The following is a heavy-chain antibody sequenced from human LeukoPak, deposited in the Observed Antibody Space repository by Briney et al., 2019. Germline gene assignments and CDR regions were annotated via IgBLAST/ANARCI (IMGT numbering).Heavy chain of an antibody. CDR3: AKAPSIGDNWFDP. CDR1: GFTFSSYA. D-gene: IGHD2-21*01. Sequence: PGGSLRLFCAASGFTFSSYAMHWVRQAPGKGPEWVAFIRYDGSNKYYADSVKGRFTISRDNSKNTLYLQMNSLRAEDTAVYYCAKAPSIGDNWFDPWGQGTLVTVSS. J-gene: IGHJ5*02. V-gene: IGHV3-30*02. CDR2: IRYDGSNK.